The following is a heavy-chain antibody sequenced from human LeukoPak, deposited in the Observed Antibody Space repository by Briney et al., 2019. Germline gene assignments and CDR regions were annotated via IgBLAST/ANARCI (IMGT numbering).Heavy chain of an antibody. D-gene: IGHD3-10*01. CDR2: IYYSGST. CDR3: ARLAITMVRGGDN. CDR1: GGSISSYY. Sequence: PSETLSLTCTVSGGSISSYYWSWIRQPPGKGLEWIGYIYYSGSTNYNPSLKNRVTMSLDTSKTQFSLHLTSVTAADTAVYYCARLAITMVRGGDNWGQGTLVTVSS. V-gene: IGHV4-59*12. J-gene: IGHJ4*02.